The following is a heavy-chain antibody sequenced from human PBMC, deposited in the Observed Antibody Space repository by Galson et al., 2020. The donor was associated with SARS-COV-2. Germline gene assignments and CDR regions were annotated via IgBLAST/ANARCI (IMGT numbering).Heavy chain of an antibody. J-gene: IGHJ4*02. D-gene: IGHD5-12*01. Sequence: SETLSLTCTVSGGSISSNSYFWGWIRQHPGKGLEWIGSIYYSEVTYYNPSLKSRVTISVDTSKNQFSLKLSSVTAADTAVYYCARVPVDIVSPPPPYYVDFWGLGTLVAVSS. CDR1: GGSISSNSYF. V-gene: IGHV4-39*07. CDR2: IYYSEVT. CDR3: ARVPVDIVSPPPPYYVDF.